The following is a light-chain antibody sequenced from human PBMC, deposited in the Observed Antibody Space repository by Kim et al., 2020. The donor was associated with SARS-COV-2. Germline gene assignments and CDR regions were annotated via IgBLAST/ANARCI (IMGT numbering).Light chain of an antibody. V-gene: IGKV1-39*01. CDR1: QSVASY. Sequence: DIRMTQSPSSLSASVGDRVTITCRASQSVASYLNWYQHKPGRAPNLLIYAAANLHTGVPSRFTGSGYGTDFTLTITSLQPEDFATYYCQQSYNTPTFGGGTKVDIK. CDR2: AAA. CDR3: QQSYNTPT. J-gene: IGKJ4*01.